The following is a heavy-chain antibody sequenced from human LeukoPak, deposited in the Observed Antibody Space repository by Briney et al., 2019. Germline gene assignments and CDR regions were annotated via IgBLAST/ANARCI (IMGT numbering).Heavy chain of an antibody. CDR3: ARVLTGYYYMDV. D-gene: IGHD2/OR15-2a*01. CDR2: ISAYNGNT. CDR1: GYTFTSYG. V-gene: IGHV1-18*01. Sequence: AASVKVSCKASGYTFTSYGISWVRRAPGQGLEWMGWISAYNGNTNYAQKLQGRVTMTTDTSTSTAYMELRSLRSDDTAVYYCARVLTGYYYMDVWGKGTTVTVSS. J-gene: IGHJ6*03.